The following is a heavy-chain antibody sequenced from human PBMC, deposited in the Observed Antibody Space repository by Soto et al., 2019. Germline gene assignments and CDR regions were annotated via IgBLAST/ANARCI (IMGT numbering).Heavy chain of an antibody. V-gene: IGHV1-8*01. CDR3: ARAIRDQLLSDY. Sequence: QVQLVQSGAEVRKPGASVKVSCKASGYTFTRYDIAWVRQASGQGLEWMGWMHPNSANTGYEQKFQGRVTMTGDTSISTAYVELNSLTSEYTVVYYCARAIRDQLLSDYWGQGTLVTVSS. J-gene: IGHJ4*02. CDR1: GYTFTRYD. CDR2: MHPNSANT. D-gene: IGHD1-26*01.